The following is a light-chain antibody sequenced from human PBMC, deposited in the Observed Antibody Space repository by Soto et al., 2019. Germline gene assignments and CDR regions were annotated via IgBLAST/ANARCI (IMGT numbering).Light chain of an antibody. J-gene: IGLJ3*02. CDR2: DAT. CDR3: QVRDSSNDHLV. CDR1: RIGSKI. V-gene: IGLV3-21*02. Sequence: SYELTQPPSVSVAPGQTAKITCGGDRIGSKIVHWYKQRPGQAPVAVVFDATDRPSGIPERFSGSNSGNTATLTITRVEAGDGADYYCQVRDSSNDHLVFGGGTKVTVL.